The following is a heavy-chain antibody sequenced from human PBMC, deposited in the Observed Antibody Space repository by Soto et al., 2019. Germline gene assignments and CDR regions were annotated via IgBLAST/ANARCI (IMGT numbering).Heavy chain of an antibody. CDR3: ARDAIAAADDNWFDP. Sequence: QVQLQESGPGLVKPSETLSLTCTVSGGSISSYYWSWIRQPPGKGLEWIGYIYYSGSTNYNPSLKSRVTISVDTSKNQLSLKLSSVTAADTAVYYCARDAIAAADDNWFDPWGQGTLVTLSS. CDR2: IYYSGST. CDR1: GGSISSYY. J-gene: IGHJ5*02. V-gene: IGHV4-59*01. D-gene: IGHD6-13*01.